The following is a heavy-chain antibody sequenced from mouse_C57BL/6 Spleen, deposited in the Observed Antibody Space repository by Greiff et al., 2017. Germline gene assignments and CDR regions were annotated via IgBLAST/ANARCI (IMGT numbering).Heavy chain of an antibody. CDR3: ARGTYKGSSYDYYAMDY. CDR1: GYTFTSYW. V-gene: IGHV1-55*01. CDR2: IYPGSGST. Sequence: VQLQQPGAELVKPGASVKMSCKASGYTFTSYWITWVKQRPGQGLEWIGDIYPGSGSTNYNEKFKSKDTLTVDTSSSTAYMQLSSLTSEDSAVYYCARGTYKGSSYDYYAMDYWGQGTSVTVSS. D-gene: IGHD1-1*01. J-gene: IGHJ4*01.